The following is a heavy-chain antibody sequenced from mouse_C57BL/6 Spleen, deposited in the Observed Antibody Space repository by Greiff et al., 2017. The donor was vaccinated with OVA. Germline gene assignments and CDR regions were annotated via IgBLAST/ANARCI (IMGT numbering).Heavy chain of an antibody. CDR1: GYSITSGYY. Sequence: EVKVEESGPGLVKPSQSLSLTCSVTGYSITSGYYWNWIRQFPGNKLEWMGYISYDGSNNYNPSLKNRISITRDTSKNQFFLKLNSVTTEDTATYYCARGSGSSYERYFDVWGTGTTVTVSS. CDR2: ISYDGSN. V-gene: IGHV3-6*01. CDR3: ARGSGSSYERYFDV. J-gene: IGHJ1*03. D-gene: IGHD1-1*01.